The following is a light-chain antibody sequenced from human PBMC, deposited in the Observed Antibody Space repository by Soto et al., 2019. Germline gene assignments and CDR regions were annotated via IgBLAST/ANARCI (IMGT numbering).Light chain of an antibody. CDR1: SSDVGGYNY. CDR3: SLYTSIRTCG. J-gene: IGLJ1*01. Sequence: SVLTQPASVSGSPGQSITISCTGTSSDVGGYNYVSWYQQHPGKAPKLMIYEVSNRPSGVSNRFSGSKSGNTASLTISGLQPENEADYYGSLYTSIRTCGVGPGTKVTVL. V-gene: IGLV2-14*01. CDR2: EVS.